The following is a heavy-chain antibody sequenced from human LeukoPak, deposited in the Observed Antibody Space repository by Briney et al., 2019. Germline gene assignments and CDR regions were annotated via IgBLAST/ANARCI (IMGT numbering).Heavy chain of an antibody. D-gene: IGHD2-2*01. CDR1: GYTFTVYY. J-gene: IGHJ4*02. CDR3: ARDPAVVPAAEFDY. V-gene: IGHV3-33*01. CDR2: IWYDGSNK. Sequence: GASVNVSCKASGYTFTVYYMHWVRQAPGKGLEWVAVIWYDGSNKYYADSVKGRFTISRDNSKNTLYLQMNSLRAEDTAVYYCARDPAVVPAAEFDYWGQGTLVTVSS.